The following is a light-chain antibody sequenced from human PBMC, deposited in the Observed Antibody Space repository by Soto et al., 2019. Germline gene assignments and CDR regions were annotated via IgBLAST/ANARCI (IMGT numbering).Light chain of an antibody. CDR2: GSF. CDR1: QSVYNN. V-gene: IGKV3-15*01. CDR3: QQYNDRPPIT. J-gene: IGKJ5*01. Sequence: EIVMTQSPVTLSAAPGEGASLSCRASQSVYNNVAWYQQKPGQAPRLLIVGSFARATGIPARFSGSGSGSEFTLTISGLQSEDFAVYYCQQYNDRPPITFGQGTRLEIK.